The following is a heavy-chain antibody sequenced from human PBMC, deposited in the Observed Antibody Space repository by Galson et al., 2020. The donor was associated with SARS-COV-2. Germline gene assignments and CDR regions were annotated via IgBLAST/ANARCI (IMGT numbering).Heavy chain of an antibody. D-gene: IGHD6-6*01. J-gene: IGHJ6*02. CDR2: MNSDGYSK. CDR1: GFTFSNYW. V-gene: IGHV3-74*01. CDR3: VRLSTSADHYYYYGMDV. Sequence: ALHGESLKISCAASGFTFSNYWMHWVRQAPGKGLVWVSRMNSDGYSKSYADSVKGRFTISRDNAKNTLYLQMNSLRAEDTAVYYCVRLSTSADHYYYYGMDVWGQGTTVTVS.